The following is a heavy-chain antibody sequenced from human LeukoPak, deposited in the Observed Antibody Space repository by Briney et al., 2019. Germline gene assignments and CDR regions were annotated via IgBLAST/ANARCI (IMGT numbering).Heavy chain of an antibody. V-gene: IGHV3-23*01. J-gene: IGHJ4*02. CDR2: ISGSGGST. CDR1: GFTFSSFW. Sequence: SGGSLRLSCAASGFTFSSFWMHWVRQPPGKGLEWVSAISGSGGSTYYADSVKGRFTISRDNSKNTLYLQMNSLRAEDTAVYYCAKDRAYGDYENYFDYWGQGTLVTVSS. CDR3: AKDRAYGDYENYFDY. D-gene: IGHD4-17*01.